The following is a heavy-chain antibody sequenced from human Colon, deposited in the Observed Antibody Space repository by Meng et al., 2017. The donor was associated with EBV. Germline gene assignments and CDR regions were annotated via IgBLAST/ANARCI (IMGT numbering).Heavy chain of an antibody. D-gene: IGHD4-23*01. CDR1: GGPISRTGTC. CDR3: ARHTFSGNPGGIDS. CDR2: QCHADDT. V-gene: IGHV4-39*01. J-gene: IGHJ4*02. Sequence: QLRESVLGLGKPSEPLSLTCTVSGGPISRTGTCGGWIRQPPGKGLEWIGSQCHADDTYYNPSLMGRVTISVDTSKNQVSLKLTSVTAADTSIYYCARHTFSGNPGGIDSWGQGILVTVFS.